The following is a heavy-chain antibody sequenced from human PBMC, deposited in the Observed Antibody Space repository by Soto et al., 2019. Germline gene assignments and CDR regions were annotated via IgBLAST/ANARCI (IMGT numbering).Heavy chain of an antibody. D-gene: IGHD3-22*01. J-gene: IGHJ4*02. CDR3: ARLGDMNYYDSSGPRSY. CDR2: IIPILGIA. Sequence: KYLPASVKVSCKASGGTFSSYTISWVRQAPGQGLEWMGRIIPILGIANYAQKFQGRVTITADKSTSTAYMELSSLRSEDTAVYYCARLGDMNYYDSSGPRSYWGQGTLVNVSS. V-gene: IGHV1-69*02. CDR1: GGTFSSYT.